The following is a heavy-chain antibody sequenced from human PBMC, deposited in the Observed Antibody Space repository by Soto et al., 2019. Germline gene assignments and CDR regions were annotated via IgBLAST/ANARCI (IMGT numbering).Heavy chain of an antibody. Sequence: QVQLVQSGAEVKKPGSSVKVSCKASGGTFSSYAISWVRQAPGQGLEWMGGIITIFGTANYAQKFQGRVTMTADESTSTAYMEVRRLRAEDTAVYYCARGGLDSGSYYDYWGQGTLVTVSS. CDR3: ARGGLDSGSYYDY. V-gene: IGHV1-69*01. CDR2: IITIFGTA. D-gene: IGHD1-26*01. J-gene: IGHJ4*02. CDR1: GGTFSSYA.